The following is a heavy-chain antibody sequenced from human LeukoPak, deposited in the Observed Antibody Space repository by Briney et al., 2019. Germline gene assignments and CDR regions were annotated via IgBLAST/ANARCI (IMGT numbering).Heavy chain of an antibody. D-gene: IGHD7-27*01. J-gene: IGHJ6*02. CDR1: GFTFSDYG. V-gene: IGHV3-30*03. Sequence: GRSLRLSCAASGFTFSDYGMHWVRQAPGKGLQWVAVISYDASDKHYADSVKGRFTISRDNSNNVLYLEVNSLRAEDTAVYSCARSHYSSTSKWLPGDPFYYYGMDVWGHGTTVTVSS. CDR3: ARSHYSSTSKWLPGDPFYYYGMDV. CDR2: ISYDASDK.